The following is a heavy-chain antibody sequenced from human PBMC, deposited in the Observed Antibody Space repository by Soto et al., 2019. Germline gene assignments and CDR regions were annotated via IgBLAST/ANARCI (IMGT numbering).Heavy chain of an antibody. J-gene: IGHJ4*02. Sequence: QVQLVESWGGVVQPGRSLRLSCAASGFTFSRYGMHWVRQAPGKGLEWVAVISYDGRNKYYADSVKGRFTISRDNSKNTLYLQMNSLRAEDTAVYYCAKEAAAGRQLYFDYWGQGTLVTVSS. CDR1: GFTFSRYG. D-gene: IGHD6-13*01. V-gene: IGHV3-30*18. CDR2: ISYDGRNK. CDR3: AKEAAAGRQLYFDY.